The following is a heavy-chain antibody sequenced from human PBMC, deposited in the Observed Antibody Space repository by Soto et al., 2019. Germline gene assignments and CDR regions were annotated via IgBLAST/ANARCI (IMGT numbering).Heavy chain of an antibody. CDR1: GFSYNSYA. D-gene: IGHD6-13*01. Sequence: EVQLLESGGGLVQPGGSLRLSCAASGFSYNSYALSWVRQAPGKGLEWVSSISGGGGDTSYADSVRGRFTISRDNSKNTLYLLMNRLRADDAAVYYCVRSFTWYSEADYWGQGTLVTVSS. V-gene: IGHV3-23*01. J-gene: IGHJ4*02. CDR2: ISGGGGDT. CDR3: VRSFTWYSEADY.